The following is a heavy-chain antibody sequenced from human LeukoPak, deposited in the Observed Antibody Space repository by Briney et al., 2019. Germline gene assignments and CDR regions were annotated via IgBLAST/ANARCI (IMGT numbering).Heavy chain of an antibody. CDR2: ISSSSSTI. CDR1: GFTFSSYS. Sequence: GGSLRLSCAASGFTFSSYSMNWVRQAPGKGLEWVSYISSSSSTIYYADSVKGRFTISRDNAKNSLYLQMNSLRAEDTTVYYCARDQRVLRFLEWLPYGNWFDPWGQGTLVTVSS. D-gene: IGHD3-3*01. CDR3: ARDQRVLRFLEWLPYGNWFDP. J-gene: IGHJ5*02. V-gene: IGHV3-48*01.